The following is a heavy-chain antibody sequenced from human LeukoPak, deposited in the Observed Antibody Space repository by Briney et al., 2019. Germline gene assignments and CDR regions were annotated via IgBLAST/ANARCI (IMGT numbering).Heavy chain of an antibody. Sequence: GGSLRLSCAASGFTVDSNYLSWVRQAPGEGLEWVSTIYTGGNTYYAASVKGRFTISRDNSKNTLYLQMDSLRAEDTAVYYCAKEALLSYGDYTYAEYWGQGTLVTVSS. J-gene: IGHJ4*02. V-gene: IGHV3-53*01. D-gene: IGHD4-17*01. CDR3: AKEALLSYGDYTYAEY. CDR1: GFTVDSNY. CDR2: IYTGGNT.